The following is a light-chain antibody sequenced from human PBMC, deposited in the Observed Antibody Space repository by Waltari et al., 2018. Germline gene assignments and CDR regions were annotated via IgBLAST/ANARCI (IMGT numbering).Light chain of an antibody. V-gene: IGKV3-11*01. CDR3: QQRSSWPPAIT. CDR2: DAS. CDR1: QSVRNY. Sequence: DIVLTQSPATLSLSPGERATLSCRASQSVRNYLAWYQQRPGQCPRLLIYDASNMATGIPARFSGSGSGTEFTLTISSLEPEDFAIYYCQQRSSWPPAITFGQGTRLEIK. J-gene: IGKJ5*01.